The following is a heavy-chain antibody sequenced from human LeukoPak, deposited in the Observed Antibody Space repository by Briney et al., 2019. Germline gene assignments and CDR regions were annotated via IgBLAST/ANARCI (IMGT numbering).Heavy chain of an antibody. J-gene: IGHJ6*03. CDR3: TTKDIVATIGYYYYMDV. CDR1: GFTFSNAW. CDR2: IKSKTDGGTT. Sequence: GGSLRLSCAASGFTFSNAWMSWVRQAPGKGLEWVGRIKSKTDGGTTDYAAPVKGRFTISRDDSKNTLYLQMNSLKTEDTAVYYCTTKDIVATIGYYYYMDVWGKGTTVTISS. V-gene: IGHV3-15*01. D-gene: IGHD5-12*01.